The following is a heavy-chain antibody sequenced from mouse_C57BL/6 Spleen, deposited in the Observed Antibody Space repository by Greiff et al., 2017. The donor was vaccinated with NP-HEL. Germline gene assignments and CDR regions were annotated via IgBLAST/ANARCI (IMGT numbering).Heavy chain of an antibody. CDR3: ARYDYGLYFDV. V-gene: IGHV5-17*01. CDR1: GFTFSDYG. Sequence: EVQLQESGGGLVKPGGSLKLSCAASGFTFSDYGMHWVRQAPEKGLEWVAYISSGSSTIYYADTVKGRFTISRDNAKNTLFLQMTSLRSEDTAMYYCARYDYGLYFDVWGTGTTVTVSS. CDR2: ISSGSSTI. J-gene: IGHJ1*03. D-gene: IGHD2-4*01.